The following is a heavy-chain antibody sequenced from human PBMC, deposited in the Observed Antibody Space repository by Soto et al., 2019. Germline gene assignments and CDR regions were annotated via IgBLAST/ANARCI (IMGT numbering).Heavy chain of an antibody. V-gene: IGHV3-13*01. CDR3: ARACRGASCSVGSCSLADSDI. CDR1: GFNFSSYD. J-gene: IGHJ3*02. Sequence: EVQLVESGGGLVQPGGSLRLSCEASGFNFSSYDMHWVRQATGKGLEWVSVIGTAGDTFYTGSVEGRFTISRENGKKALYLQMNSLRAGDTAVYYCARACRGASCSVGSCSLADSDIWGQGTMVTVSS. D-gene: IGHD2-15*01. CDR2: IGTAGDT.